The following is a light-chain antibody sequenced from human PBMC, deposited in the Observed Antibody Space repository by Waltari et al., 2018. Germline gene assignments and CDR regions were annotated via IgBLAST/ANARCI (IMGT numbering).Light chain of an antibody. CDR2: KNN. CDR3: AAWDDSLSRVI. Sequence: QSVLTQPPSASGTPGQRVTISCSGSSPNIGNNYVYWYQEFPGTAPKLLIYKNNQRASGVPDRFSGSKSGTSMSLAISGLRTEDEADYYCAAWDDSLSRVIFGGGTKLTVL. J-gene: IGLJ2*01. CDR1: SPNIGNNY. V-gene: IGLV1-47*01.